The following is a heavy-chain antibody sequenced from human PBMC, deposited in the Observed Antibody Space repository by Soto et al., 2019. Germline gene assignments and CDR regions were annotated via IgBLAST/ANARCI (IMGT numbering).Heavy chain of an antibody. Sequence: PGGSLRLSCAASGFTFSSSAMSWVRQAPGKGLECVSVITGSGDTTHYADSVKGRFTISRDNSKNTLSLQMHSVRAEDTALYYCAKVLAGSPMGTFDSWGQGTLVTVSS. CDR3: AKVLAGSPMGTFDS. CDR1: GFTFSSSA. J-gene: IGHJ4*02. CDR2: ITGSGDTT. D-gene: IGHD3-10*01. V-gene: IGHV3-23*01.